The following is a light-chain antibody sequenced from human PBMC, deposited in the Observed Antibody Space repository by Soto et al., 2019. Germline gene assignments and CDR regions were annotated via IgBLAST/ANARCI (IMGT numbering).Light chain of an antibody. CDR3: SSVTRSNSYV. CDR1: SSDVGGYNY. CDR2: EVS. Sequence: QSALTQPASVSGSPGQSITISCNGTSSDVGGYNYVSWYQQHPAKAPKLMIYEVSNRPSGVSHRFSGSKSGNTASLTISGLQAEDEADYYCSSVTRSNSYVFGTETKLTV. J-gene: IGLJ1*01. V-gene: IGLV2-14*01.